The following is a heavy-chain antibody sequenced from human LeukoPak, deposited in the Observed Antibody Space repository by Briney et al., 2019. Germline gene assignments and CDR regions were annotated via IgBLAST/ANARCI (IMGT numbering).Heavy chain of an antibody. V-gene: IGHV3-23*01. CDR1: GFTFSSYA. Sequence: GGSPRLSCAASGFTFSSYAMSWVRQAPGKGLEWVSAISGSGGSTYYADSVKGRFTISRDNSKNTLYLQMNSLRAEDTAVYYCANRFEFYYGSGIGDYFDYWGQGTLVTVSS. CDR3: ANRFEFYYGSGIGDYFDY. D-gene: IGHD3-10*01. CDR2: ISGSGGST. J-gene: IGHJ4*02.